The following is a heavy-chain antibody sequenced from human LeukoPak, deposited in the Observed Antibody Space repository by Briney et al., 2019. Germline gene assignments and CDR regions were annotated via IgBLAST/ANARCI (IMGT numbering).Heavy chain of an antibody. V-gene: IGHV3-66*01. CDR2: MSSGGST. CDR1: GFTVSSNF. J-gene: IGHJ4*02. Sequence: GGSLRLSCAASGFTVSSNFMSWVRQAPGNGLEWVSVMSSGGSTYYADSAKDRFTISRDNTRNTLYLQMNSLRAEDTAVYYCARRSVVDRTNDYWSQGTLVTVSS. D-gene: IGHD1-7*01. CDR3: ARRSVVDRTNDY.